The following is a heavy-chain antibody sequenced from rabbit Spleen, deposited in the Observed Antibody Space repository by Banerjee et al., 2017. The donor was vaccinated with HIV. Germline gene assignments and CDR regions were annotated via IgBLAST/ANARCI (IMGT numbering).Heavy chain of an antibody. CDR3: ARDTSSSFSSYGMDL. CDR1: GVSFSGSSY. D-gene: IGHD1-1*01. Sequence: QSLEESGGDLVKPGASLTLTCIASGVSFSGSSYMCWVRQAPGKGLEWIACIDSGSSGFTYCASWAKGRFTISKTSSTTVTLHMTSLTAADTATYFCARDTSSSFSSYGMDLWGPGTLVTVS. J-gene: IGHJ6*01. CDR2: IDSGSSGFT. V-gene: IGHV1S40*01.